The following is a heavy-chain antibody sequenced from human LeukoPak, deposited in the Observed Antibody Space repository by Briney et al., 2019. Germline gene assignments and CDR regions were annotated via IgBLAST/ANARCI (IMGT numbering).Heavy chain of an antibody. CDR3: ARSRGQYYYDSSGYYKYYFDY. J-gene: IGHJ4*02. D-gene: IGHD3-22*01. Sequence: PSETLSLTCAVYGGSFSGYYWSWIRQPPGKGLEWIGEINHSGSTNYNPSLKSRVTISVDTSKNQLSLKLSSVTAADTAVYYCARSRGQYYYDSSGYYKYYFDYWGQGTLVTVSS. V-gene: IGHV4-34*01. CDR2: INHSGST. CDR1: GGSFSGYY.